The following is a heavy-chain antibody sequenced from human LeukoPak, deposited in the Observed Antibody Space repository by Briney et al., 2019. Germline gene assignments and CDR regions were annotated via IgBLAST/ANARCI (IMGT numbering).Heavy chain of an antibody. CDR1: GYTFTGYY. D-gene: IGHD3-22*01. V-gene: IGHV1-2*02. CDR3: ARALDYYDSSGYYSNHNWFDP. CDR2: INPNSGGA. Sequence: WASVKVSCKASGYTFTGYYMHWVRQAPGQGLEWMGWINPNSGGANYAQKFQGRVTMTRDTSISTAYMELSRLRFDDRAVYYCARALDYYDSSGYYSNHNWFDPWGQGTLVTVSS. J-gene: IGHJ5*02.